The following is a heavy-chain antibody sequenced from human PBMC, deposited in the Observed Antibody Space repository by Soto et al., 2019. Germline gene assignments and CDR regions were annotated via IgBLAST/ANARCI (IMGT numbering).Heavy chain of an antibody. V-gene: IGHV1-46*01. J-gene: IGHJ6*02. CDR2: INPSGGST. CDR3: ARDGYKTYGMDV. CDR1: GYTFASYY. Sequence: ASVKVSCKASGYTFASYYMHWVRQAPGQGLEWMGIINPSGGSTSYAQKFQGRVTMTRDTSTSTVYMELSSLRSEDTAVYYCARDGYKTYGMDVWGQGTTVTVSS. D-gene: IGHD5-12*01.